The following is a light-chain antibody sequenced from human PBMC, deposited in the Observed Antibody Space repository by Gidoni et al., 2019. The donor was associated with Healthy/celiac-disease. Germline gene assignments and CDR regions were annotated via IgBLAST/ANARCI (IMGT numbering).Light chain of an antibody. CDR2: AAS. CDR1: QSISSY. CDR3: QQSYSTSGT. J-gene: IGKJ3*01. Sequence: DIQMTQSPSSLSASVGDRVTSTCRASQSISSYLNWYQQKPGKAPKLLIYAASSLQSGVPSRFSGSGSGTDFTLTISSLQPEDFATYYCQQSYSTSGTFGPGTKVDIK. V-gene: IGKV1-39*01.